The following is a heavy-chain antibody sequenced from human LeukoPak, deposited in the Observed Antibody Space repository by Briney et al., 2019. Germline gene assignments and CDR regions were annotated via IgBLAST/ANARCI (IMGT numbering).Heavy chain of an antibody. V-gene: IGHV4-59*11. CDR2: IYYSGST. D-gene: IGHD7-27*01. Sequence: SETLSLTCTVSGGSISSHYWSWIRQPPGKGLEWIGYIYYSGSTNYNPSLKSRVTISVDTSKNQFSLKLSSVTAADTAVYYCARDPGLGFDYWGQGTLVTVSS. CDR3: ARDPGLGFDY. CDR1: GGSISSHY. J-gene: IGHJ4*02.